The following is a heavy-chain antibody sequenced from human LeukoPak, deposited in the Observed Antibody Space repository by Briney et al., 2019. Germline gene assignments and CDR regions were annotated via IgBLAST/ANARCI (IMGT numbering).Heavy chain of an antibody. CDR1: GGSFSGYY. V-gene: IGHV4-34*01. CDR2: INHSGST. J-gene: IGHJ6*03. D-gene: IGHD3-9*01. CDR3: ARALVLRYSVGAFYYYMDV. Sequence: SESLSLTCAVYGGSFSGYYWSWIRQPPGKGLEWICEINHSGSTNYNPSLKSRVTISVDTSKNQFSLKLSSVTAADTAVYYCARALVLRYSVGAFYYYMDVWGKGTTVTVSS.